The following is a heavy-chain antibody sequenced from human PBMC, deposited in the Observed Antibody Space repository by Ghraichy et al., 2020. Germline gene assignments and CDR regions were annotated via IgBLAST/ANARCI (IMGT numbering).Heavy chain of an antibody. CDR2: ISGSGGST. CDR1: GFTFSSYA. V-gene: IGHV3-23*01. Sequence: GGSLRLSCAASGFTFSSYAMSWVRQAPGKGLEWVSAISGSGGSTYYADSVKGRFTISRDTSKNTLYLQMNSLRAEDTAVYYCAKHVEAMIVVVLFDYWGQGTLVTVSS. CDR3: AKHVEAMIVVVLFDY. J-gene: IGHJ4*02. D-gene: IGHD3-22*01.